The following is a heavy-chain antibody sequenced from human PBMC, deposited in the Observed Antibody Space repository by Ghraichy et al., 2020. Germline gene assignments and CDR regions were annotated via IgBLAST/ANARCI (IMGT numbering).Heavy chain of an antibody. Sequence: ASVKVSGKASGYTFTSYYLHWVRQAPGQGLEWMGIINPSGGYATYEQKFQGRVTMTRDTSTSTLYMELSSLRFEDTAVYYCARGTSNWFDPWGQGTLLTVSS. CDR1: GYTFTSYY. CDR2: INPSGGYA. CDR3: ARGTSNWFDP. J-gene: IGHJ5*02. V-gene: IGHV1-46*03.